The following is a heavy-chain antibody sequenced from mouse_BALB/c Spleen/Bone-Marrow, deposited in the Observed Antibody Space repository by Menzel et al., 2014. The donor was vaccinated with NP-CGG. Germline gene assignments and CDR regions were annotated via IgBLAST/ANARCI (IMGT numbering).Heavy chain of an antibody. J-gene: IGHJ1*01. CDR1: GYTFSSYW. V-gene: IGHV1-9*01. Sequence: QVHVKQSGAELMKPGASVKISCKATGYTFSSYWIEWVKQRPGHGLEWIGETLPGSGSTNYNEKFKGRATFTADTSSNTAYMQLSSLTSEDSAVYYCARRGGWLGYFDVWGAGTTVTVSS. D-gene: IGHD2-3*01. CDR2: TLPGSGST. CDR3: ARRGGWLGYFDV.